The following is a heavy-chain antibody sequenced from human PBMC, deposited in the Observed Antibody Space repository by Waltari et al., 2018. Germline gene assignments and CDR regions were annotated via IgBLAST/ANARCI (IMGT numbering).Heavy chain of an antibody. CDR1: GFTFSSYA. V-gene: IGHV3-23*01. Sequence: EVQLLESGGGLVQPGGSLRLSCVASGFTFSSYAMSWVRQAPGKGLEWVSTISATGFSTYFADSVKGRFTISRDNSKNTLYLQMNTLRAEDTAVYYCAGSYDTTNYFGDNYFDLWGRGTPVTVSS. CDR3: AGSYDTTNYFGDNYFDL. CDR2: ISATGFST. J-gene: IGHJ2*01. D-gene: IGHD3-22*01.